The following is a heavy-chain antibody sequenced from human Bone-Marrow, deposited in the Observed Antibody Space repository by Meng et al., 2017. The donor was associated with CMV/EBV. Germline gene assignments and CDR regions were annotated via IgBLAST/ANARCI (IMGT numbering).Heavy chain of an antibody. CDR1: GFTFSSYW. CDR2: IKQDGSEK. CDR3: ARDRSPLYGSSGRGVDL. D-gene: IGHD3-22*01. Sequence: GGSLRLSCAASGFTFSSYWMSWVRQAPGKGLEWVANIKQDGSEKYYVDSVKGRFTISRDNAKNSLYLQMNSLRAEDTAVYYCARDRSPLYGSSGRGVDLWGQGTLVTVSS. V-gene: IGHV3-7*01. J-gene: IGHJ4*02.